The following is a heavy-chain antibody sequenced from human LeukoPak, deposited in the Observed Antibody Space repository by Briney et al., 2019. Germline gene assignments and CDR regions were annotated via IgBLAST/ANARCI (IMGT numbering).Heavy chain of an antibody. V-gene: IGHV1-46*01. D-gene: IGHD1-1*01. J-gene: IGHJ4*02. CDR3: ARDTTDDMAY. CDR2: INPSGGST. CDR1: RYTFTSYY. Sequence: ASVKVSCKASRYTFTSYYMHWVRQAPGQGLEWMGIINPSGGSTTYAQKFQGRVTMTRDTSTSTVYMELSSLRSEDTAVYYCARDTTDDMAYWGQGTLVTVSS.